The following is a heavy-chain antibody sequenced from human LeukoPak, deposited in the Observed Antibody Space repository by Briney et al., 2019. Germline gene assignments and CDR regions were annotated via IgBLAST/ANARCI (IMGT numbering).Heavy chain of an antibody. CDR1: GGSISSAGYY. CDR3: ARGATISETGYFDF. V-gene: IGHV4-31*03. J-gene: IGHJ4*03. CDR2: IDHRGDT. D-gene: IGHD5-24*01. Sequence: PSETLSLTCTVSGGSISSAGYYWSWIRQHPGKGLEWIAEIDHRGDTNYNPSVKSRVTISVDTSKNQFSLKVRSLSAADTAVYYCARGATISETGYFDFWGQGTLVTVSS.